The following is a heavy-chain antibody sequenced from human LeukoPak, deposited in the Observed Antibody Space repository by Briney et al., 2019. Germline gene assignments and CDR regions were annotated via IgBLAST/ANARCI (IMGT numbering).Heavy chain of an antibody. V-gene: IGHV4-39*07. D-gene: IGHD3-22*01. Sequence: SETLSLTCTVSGGSISSSSYYWGWIRQPPGKGLEWIGSIYYSGSTYYNPSLKSRVTISVDTSKNQFSLKLSSVTAADTAVYYCARDGMGANYYDSSGYLTWFDPWGQGTLVTVSS. CDR1: GGSISSSSYY. J-gene: IGHJ5*02. CDR3: ARDGMGANYYDSSGYLTWFDP. CDR2: IYYSGST.